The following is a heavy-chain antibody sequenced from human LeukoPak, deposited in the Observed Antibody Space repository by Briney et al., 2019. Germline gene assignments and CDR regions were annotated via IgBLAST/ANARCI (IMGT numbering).Heavy chain of an antibody. Sequence: SQTLSLTCIVSGGSISSYSWNWIRQSPGKGLEWVGYISHSGTTSYNSSLKSRVTISVDTSKNQLSLKLTSVTAADTAVYYCARWDDSAWGFGNWGPGTLVTVSS. CDR2: ISHSGTT. V-gene: IGHV4-59*08. J-gene: IGHJ4*02. D-gene: IGHD6-19*01. CDR3: ARWDDSAWGFGN. CDR1: GGSISSYS.